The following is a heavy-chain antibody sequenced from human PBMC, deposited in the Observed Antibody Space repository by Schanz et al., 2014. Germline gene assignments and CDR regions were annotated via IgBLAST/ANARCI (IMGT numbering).Heavy chain of an antibody. CDR3: ARGPTFYYDSSGYYYLAN. Sequence: QVQLVESGGSVVQPGRSLRLSCAGSGFSFSDYGMHWVRQAPGRGLEWVAVISDDGSNKYYADSVKGRFTISRDNSKNTLYLQRNSLRAEDTAVYYCARGPTFYYDSSGYYYLANWGQGTLVTVSS. CDR2: ISDDGSNK. CDR1: GFSFSDYG. J-gene: IGHJ4*02. D-gene: IGHD3-22*01. V-gene: IGHV3-30*03.